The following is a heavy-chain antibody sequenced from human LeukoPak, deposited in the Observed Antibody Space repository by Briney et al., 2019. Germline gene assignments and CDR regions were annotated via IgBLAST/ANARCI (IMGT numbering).Heavy chain of an antibody. CDR3: ARGLPQTTVVTGGAFDI. Sequence: GGSLRLSCAASGFTFSSYWMHWVRQGPGKGLVWVSRISSDGYITRYADSVKGRFTISRDNAKNTLYLQMNSLRAEDTAVYYCARGLPQTTVVTGGAFDIWGQGTMVTVSS. CDR2: ISSDGYIT. D-gene: IGHD4-23*01. J-gene: IGHJ3*02. V-gene: IGHV3-74*01. CDR1: GFTFSSYW.